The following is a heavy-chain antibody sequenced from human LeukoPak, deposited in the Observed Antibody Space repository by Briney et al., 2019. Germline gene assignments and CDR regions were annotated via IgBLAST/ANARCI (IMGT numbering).Heavy chain of an antibody. CDR1: GYSISSGYY. CDR3: ARWHLSIAAAGDGNWFDP. V-gene: IGHV4-38-2*02. CDR2: IYHSGST. Sequence: SETLSLTCTVSGYSISSGYYWGWIRQPPGKGLEWIGSIYHSGSTYYNPSLKSRVTISVDTSKNQFSLKLSSVTAADTAVYYCARWHLSIAAAGDGNWFDPWGQGTLVTVSS. D-gene: IGHD6-13*01. J-gene: IGHJ5*02.